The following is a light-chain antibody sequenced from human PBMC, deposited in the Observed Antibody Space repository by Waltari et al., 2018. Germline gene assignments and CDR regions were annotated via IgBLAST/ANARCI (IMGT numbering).Light chain of an antibody. J-gene: IGKJ2*01. Sequence: DIHMNQSPSSLSASVGDRVSIPCRASQNIHKFLNWYQQQTGKAPKLLIYAASNLQGGFPSWFSGSGSGTDFTLTISSRQPADFATYYCQQSYSTPYTFGQGTKVEIK. CDR2: AAS. CDR3: QQSYSTPYT. CDR1: QNIHKF. V-gene: IGKV1-39*01.